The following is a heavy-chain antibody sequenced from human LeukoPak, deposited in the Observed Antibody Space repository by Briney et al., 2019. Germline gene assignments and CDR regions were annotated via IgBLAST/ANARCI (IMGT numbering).Heavy chain of an antibody. CDR3: ARALYPGSNDAFDI. CDR2: ISSSSSTI. V-gene: IGHV3-48*01. J-gene: IGHJ3*02. D-gene: IGHD3-16*01. Sequence: GGSLRLACAASGFTFSSYSMNWVRQAPGKGLEWDSYISSSSSTIYYAEAVEGRFTITRDNDKNSLYLQMNSLRAEDTAVYYCARALYPGSNDAFDIWGQGTMVTVSS. CDR1: GFTFSSYS.